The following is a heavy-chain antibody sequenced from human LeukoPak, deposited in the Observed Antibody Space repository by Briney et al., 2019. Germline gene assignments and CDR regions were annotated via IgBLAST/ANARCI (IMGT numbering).Heavy chain of an antibody. D-gene: IGHD1-26*01. Sequence: GGSLRLSCAASGFTVSNNYMSWVRQAPGKGLEWVSLMYSNSGTFYADSVKGRFTISRDNAKNSLYLQMNSLRAEDTAVYYCARVIVFRGYMDVWGKGTTVTVSS. CDR3: ARVIVFRGYMDV. J-gene: IGHJ6*03. V-gene: IGHV3-53*01. CDR1: GFTVSNNY. CDR2: MYSNSGT.